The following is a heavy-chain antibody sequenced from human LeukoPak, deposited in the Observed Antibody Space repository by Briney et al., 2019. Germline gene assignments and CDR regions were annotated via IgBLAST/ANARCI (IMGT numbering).Heavy chain of an antibody. V-gene: IGHV3-15*07. Sequence: GGSLRLSCAASGFTFSNAYMSWVRQAPGKGLEWVGRIKPKTDGETTEYAAPVKGRFSISRDDSKNVLYLQMNSLKTEDTAVYYCITPLPYSAQGGQGTLVTVSS. J-gene: IGHJ4*02. CDR2: IKPKTDGETT. CDR3: ITPLPYSAQ. CDR1: GFTFSNAY. D-gene: IGHD2-21*01.